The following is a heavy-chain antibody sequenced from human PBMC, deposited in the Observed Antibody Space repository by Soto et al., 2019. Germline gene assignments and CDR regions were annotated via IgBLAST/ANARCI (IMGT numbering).Heavy chain of an antibody. CDR3: ANLEMATSDY. D-gene: IGHD5-12*01. Sequence: SVKVSCKTSGGTFSSYAISWVRQAPGQGLEWMGGIIPIFGTANYAQKFQGRVTITADESTSTAYMELSSLRSEDTAVYYCANLEMATSDYWGQGTLVTVSS. CDR1: GGTFSSYA. J-gene: IGHJ4*02. V-gene: IGHV1-69*13. CDR2: IIPIFGTA.